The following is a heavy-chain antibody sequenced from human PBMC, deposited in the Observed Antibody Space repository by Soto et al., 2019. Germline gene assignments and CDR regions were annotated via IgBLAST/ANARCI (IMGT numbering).Heavy chain of an antibody. CDR1: GGSISSYY. D-gene: IGHD2-15*01. V-gene: IGHV4-59*08. Sequence: ETLSLTCTVSGGSISSYYWSWIRQPPGKGLEWIGYIYYSGSTNYNPSLKSRVTISVDTSKNQFSLKLSSVTAADTAVYYCARHVPYCSDTGHCAYGMDVWGQGTTVTVSS. CDR2: IYYSGST. CDR3: ARHVPYCSDTGHCAYGMDV. J-gene: IGHJ6*02.